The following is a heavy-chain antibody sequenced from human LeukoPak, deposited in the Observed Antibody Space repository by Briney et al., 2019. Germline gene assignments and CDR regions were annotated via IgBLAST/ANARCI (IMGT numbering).Heavy chain of an antibody. CDR3: ARGQYYYDSSGYYNWFDP. J-gene: IGHJ5*02. Sequence: GGSLRLSCAASGFTFSDYYMSWIRQAPGKGLEWVSYISSSGSTIYYADSVKGRFTISRDNAKNSLYLQMGSLRAEDTAVYYCARGQYYYDSSGYYNWFDPWGQGTLVTVSS. V-gene: IGHV3-11*01. CDR1: GFTFSDYY. D-gene: IGHD3-22*01. CDR2: ISSSGSTI.